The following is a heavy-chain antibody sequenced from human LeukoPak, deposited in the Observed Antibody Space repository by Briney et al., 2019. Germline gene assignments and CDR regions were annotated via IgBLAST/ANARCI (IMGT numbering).Heavy chain of an antibody. CDR1: GGTFSSSA. V-gene: IGHV1-69*04. Sequence: SVKVSCKTSGGTFSSSAITWVRQAPGQGLEWMGRIIPVLNITTYAQKFQGSVTITADTSMSTVYMELSSLRYEETAVYYCARDQGLTAPPPYGLDVWGQGTTVIVSS. CDR3: ARDQGLTAPPPYGLDV. D-gene: IGHD5-18*01. CDR2: IIPVLNIT. J-gene: IGHJ6*02.